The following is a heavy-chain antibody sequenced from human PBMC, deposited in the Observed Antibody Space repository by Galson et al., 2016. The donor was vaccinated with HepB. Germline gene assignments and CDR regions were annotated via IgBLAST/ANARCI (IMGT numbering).Heavy chain of an antibody. CDR1: GFTFSTYE. D-gene: IGHD6-13*01. J-gene: IGHJ6*02. CDR3: ARVRIASGVYFGMDV. CDR2: SSTSGSSI. Sequence: SLRLSCAASGFTFSTYEMNWVRRAPGKGLEWISYSSTSGSSIYHADSVKGRFTISRDNAKNSLYLQMTSLRAEDTAVNYCARVRIASGVYFGMDVWGQGTTVTVSS. V-gene: IGHV3-48*03.